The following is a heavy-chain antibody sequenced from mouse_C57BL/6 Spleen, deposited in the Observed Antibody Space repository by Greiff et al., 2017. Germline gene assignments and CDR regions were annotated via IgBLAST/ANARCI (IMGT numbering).Heavy chain of an antibody. Sequence: VKLVESGAELVKPGASVKISCKASGYAFSSYWMNWVKQRPGKGLEWIGQIYPGDGDTNYNGKFKGKATLTADKSSSTVYMQRSSLTAEDSAVYFCARVTTTGRAYFDYWGQGTTLTVSS. V-gene: IGHV1-80*01. CDR2: IYPGDGDT. CDR1: GYAFSSYW. J-gene: IGHJ2*01. D-gene: IGHD2-1*01. CDR3: ARVTTTGRAYFDY.